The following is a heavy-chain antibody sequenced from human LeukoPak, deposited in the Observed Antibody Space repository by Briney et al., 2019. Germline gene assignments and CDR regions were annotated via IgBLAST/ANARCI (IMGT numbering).Heavy chain of an antibody. Sequence: SETLSLTCAAYGGSFSGYYWSWIRQPPGKGLEWIGEINHSGSTNYNPSLKSRVTISVDTSKNQFSLKLSSVTAADTAVYYCARGFPPGSGSRGSHAFDVWGQGTMVTVSS. J-gene: IGHJ3*01. D-gene: IGHD6-19*01. CDR1: GGSFSGYY. CDR2: INHSGST. CDR3: ARGFPPGSGSRGSHAFDV. V-gene: IGHV4-34*01.